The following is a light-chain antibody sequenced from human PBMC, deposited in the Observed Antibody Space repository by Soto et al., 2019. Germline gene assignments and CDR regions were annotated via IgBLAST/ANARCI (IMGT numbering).Light chain of an antibody. CDR3: QQRSNWPWT. CDR1: QSVSSSR. J-gene: IGKJ1*01. V-gene: IGKV3D-20*02. CDR2: GAS. Sequence: EIVLTQSPGTLSLSPGERATLSCRASQSVSSSRLAWYRQKPGQAPRLLIYGASSRATGIPDRFSGSGSGTDLTLTISSLEPEDFAVYYCQQRSNWPWTFGQGTKVDIK.